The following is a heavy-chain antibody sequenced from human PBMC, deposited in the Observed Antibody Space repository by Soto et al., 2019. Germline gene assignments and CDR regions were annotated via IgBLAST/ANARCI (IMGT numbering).Heavy chain of an antibody. Sequence: QVQLVESWGGVVQPGMSLRLSCAASGFTFSSYAMHWVRQAPGKGLEWVAVISYDGSNKYYADSVKGRLTISRDNSKNTLYLQMNSLRAEDTAVYYCARAYEGDYFDYWGQGTMVTVSS. J-gene: IGHJ4*02. CDR2: ISYDGSNK. V-gene: IGHV3-30-3*01. D-gene: IGHD3-16*01. CDR3: ARAYEGDYFDY. CDR1: GFTFSSYA.